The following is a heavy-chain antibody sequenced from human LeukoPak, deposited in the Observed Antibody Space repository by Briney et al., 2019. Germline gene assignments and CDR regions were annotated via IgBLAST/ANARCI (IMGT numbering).Heavy chain of an antibody. J-gene: IGHJ4*02. CDR3: ARDKYYYDSSGFDY. V-gene: IGHV4-31*02. D-gene: IGHD3-22*01. CDR2: IYYSGST. Sequence: SWIRQHPGKGLEWIGYIYYSGSTYYNPSLKSRVTISVDTSKNQFSLKLSSVTAADTAVYYCARDKYYYDSSGFDYWGQGTLVTVSS.